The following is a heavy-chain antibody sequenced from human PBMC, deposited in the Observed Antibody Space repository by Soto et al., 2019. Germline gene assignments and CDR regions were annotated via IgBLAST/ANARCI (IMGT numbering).Heavy chain of an antibody. CDR1: GYSFSVDV. Sequence: KVSRKASGYSFSVDVGGRGRHAHRQGLEWMGWISAYNANTNYAQKLQCRVTMTTDTSTSTAYMELRSLRSDDTAVYYCARAVATRGYYYGMDVWGQGTTVTVP. CDR3: ARAVATRGYYYGMDV. CDR2: ISAYNANT. V-gene: IGHV1-18*04. J-gene: IGHJ6*02. D-gene: IGHD5-12*01.